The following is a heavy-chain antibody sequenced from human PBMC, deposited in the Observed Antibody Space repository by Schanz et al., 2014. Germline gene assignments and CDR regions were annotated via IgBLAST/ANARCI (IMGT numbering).Heavy chain of an antibody. D-gene: IGHD4-17*01. CDR3: ARGYGDSPTDF. V-gene: IGHV1-69*04. Sequence: QVQLVQSGDEVKKPGSSVKVSCKASGGTFSSFGINWVRQAPGQGLEWMGRIIPSLGLAKYEQKFQDKVTITADRSTSTAYMELSSLRSEDTAVYYCARGYGDSPTDFWGQGTLVTVSS. CDR2: IIPSLGLA. J-gene: IGHJ4*02. CDR1: GGTFSSFG.